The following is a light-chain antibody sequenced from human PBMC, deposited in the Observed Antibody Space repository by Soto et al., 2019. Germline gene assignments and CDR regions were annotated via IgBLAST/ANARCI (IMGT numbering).Light chain of an antibody. V-gene: IGKV1-39*01. CDR1: QSIRSY. CDR2: AAS. Sequence: DIQLTQSPSFLSASVVGRVTIPCRASQSIRSYLNWYQQKPGKAPKRLIYAASSLQSGVPSRFSGSESGTDFTLTISSLQPEDFATYYCQQSYSTPGTFGQGTKVDIK. CDR3: QQSYSTPGT. J-gene: IGKJ1*01.